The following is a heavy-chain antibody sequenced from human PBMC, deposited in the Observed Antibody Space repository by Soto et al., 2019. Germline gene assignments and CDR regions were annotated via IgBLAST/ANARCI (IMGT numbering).Heavy chain of an antibody. D-gene: IGHD3-10*01. CDR2: ISWHSGSI. J-gene: IGHJ4*02. Sequence: EVQLVESGGGLVQPGRSLRLSCAASGFTFDDYAMHWVRQAPGKGLEWVSGISWHSGSIAYADSVKGRFTISRDNARNSLLLQMNSLRAEDTALYYCAKDFGGFGELLDYWGQGTLVTVSS. CDR1: GFTFDDYA. V-gene: IGHV3-9*01. CDR3: AKDFGGFGELLDY.